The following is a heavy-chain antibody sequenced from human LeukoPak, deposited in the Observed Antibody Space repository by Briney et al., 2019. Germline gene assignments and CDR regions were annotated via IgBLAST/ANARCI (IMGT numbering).Heavy chain of an antibody. J-gene: IGHJ4*02. V-gene: IGHV3-23*01. Sequence: GGSLRLSCAASGFTYSNYAMSWVRQAPGKGLEWVSAISGSGDATKYADSVKGRFTISRDNSKNTLYLQMNSLKTEDTAVYYCTTDMRSKVHWGQGTLVTVSS. CDR1: GFTYSNYA. CDR3: TTDMRSKVH. D-gene: IGHD2-2*01. CDR2: ISGSGDAT.